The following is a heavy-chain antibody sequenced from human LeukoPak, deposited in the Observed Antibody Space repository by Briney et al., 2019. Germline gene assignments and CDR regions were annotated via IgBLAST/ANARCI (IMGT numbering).Heavy chain of an antibody. CDR3: ARGSQLVRDTFDY. Sequence: SETLSLTCTVSGGSISSSSYYWGWIRQPPGKGLEWIGSIYYSGSTYYNPSLKSRVTISVDTSKNQFSLKLSSVTAADTAVYYCARGSQLVRDTFDYWGQGTLVTVSS. D-gene: IGHD6-6*01. CDR2: IYYSGST. CDR1: GGSISSSSYY. J-gene: IGHJ4*02. V-gene: IGHV4-39*07.